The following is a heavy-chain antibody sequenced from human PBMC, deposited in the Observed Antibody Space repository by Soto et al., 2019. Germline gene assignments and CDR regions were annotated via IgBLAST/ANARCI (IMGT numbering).Heavy chain of an antibody. CDR3: ARDDSGFSGSHYIDYFNY. Sequence: SETLSLTCTVSGDSVTSDSHYWGWIRQPPGKGLESIANIYYDGNTYYNPSLKGRVTISLDTSKNQFSLRLNSVTAEDTAVYYCARDDSGFSGSHYIDYFNYWGQGALVTVSS. CDR2: IYYDGNT. CDR1: GDSVTSDSHY. V-gene: IGHV4-39*02. J-gene: IGHJ4*02. D-gene: IGHD1-26*01.